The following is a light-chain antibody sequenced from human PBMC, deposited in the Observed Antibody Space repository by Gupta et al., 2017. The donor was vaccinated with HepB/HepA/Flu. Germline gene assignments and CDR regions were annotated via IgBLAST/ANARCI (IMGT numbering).Light chain of an antibody. J-gene: IGKJ5*01. V-gene: IGKV3-11*01. Sequence: EIVLTQFPDTLSLSPGERVTISCRASQSVSLSLACSQQKPGQAPRLLVSDAFSRAAGVPPRFSGVGSWTDFTLTISRLEPEDFAVYYCQQRANWPLVTFGQGTRLDIK. CDR1: QSVSLS. CDR3: QQRANWPLVT. CDR2: DAF.